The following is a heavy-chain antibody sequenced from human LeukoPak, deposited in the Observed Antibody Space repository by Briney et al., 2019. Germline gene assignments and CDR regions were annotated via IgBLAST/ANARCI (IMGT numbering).Heavy chain of an antibody. D-gene: IGHD4-17*01. CDR2: IYYSGST. CDR3: ASPAGGDYVFDY. J-gene: IGHJ4*02. Sequence: PSETLSLTCTVSGGSISSSSYYWGWIRQPPGKGLEWIGSIYYSGSTYYNPSLKSRVTISVDTSKNQFSLKLSSVTAADTAVYYCASPAGGDYVFDYWDQGTLVTVSS. CDR1: GGSISSSSYY. V-gene: IGHV4-39*01.